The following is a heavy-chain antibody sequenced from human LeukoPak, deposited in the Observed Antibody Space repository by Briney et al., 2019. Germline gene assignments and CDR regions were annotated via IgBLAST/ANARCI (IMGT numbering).Heavy chain of an antibody. D-gene: IGHD3-3*01. CDR2: INHSGST. J-gene: IGHJ4*02. V-gene: IGHV4-34*01. Sequence: SETLSLTCAVYGGSFSGYYWSWIRQPPGKGLEWIGEINHSGSTNYNPSLKSRVTISVDTSKNQFSLKLSSVTAADTDVYYCARGLSRLRFLEWLPTHFDYWGQGSLVTVSS. CDR3: ARGLSRLRFLEWLPTHFDY. CDR1: GGSFSGYY.